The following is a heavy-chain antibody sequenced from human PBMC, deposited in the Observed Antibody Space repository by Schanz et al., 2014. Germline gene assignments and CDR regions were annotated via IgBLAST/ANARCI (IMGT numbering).Heavy chain of an antibody. J-gene: IGHJ3*01. V-gene: IGHV3-53*01. Sequence: VQLVESGGGVVQPGRSLRLSCADSGFTVNTNYMSWVRQAPGKGLEWISSMYINSGSTQYADSVKGRFIISRDSSKNTLFLQMNSLRAEDTAVYFCARDGGRDGYNLAFDVWGQGTLVTVS. D-gene: IGHD5-12*01. CDR1: GFTVNTNY. CDR2: MYINSGST. CDR3: ARDGGRDGYNLAFDV.